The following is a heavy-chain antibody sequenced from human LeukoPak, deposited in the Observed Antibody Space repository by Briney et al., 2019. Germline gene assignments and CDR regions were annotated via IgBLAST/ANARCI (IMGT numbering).Heavy chain of an antibody. V-gene: IGHV3-48*02. D-gene: IGHD6-19*01. CDR1: GFTFISYS. Sequence: GGSRRLSCAASGFTFISYSMNWVRQAPGKGLEWVSYISSSSSIKYADSVEGRFTISRDNAKNSLYLQMNCLRDEDTAVYYCARDRYSSGWFGAFDVWGQGTMVTVSS. J-gene: IGHJ3*01. CDR3: ARDRYSSGWFGAFDV. CDR2: ISSSSSI.